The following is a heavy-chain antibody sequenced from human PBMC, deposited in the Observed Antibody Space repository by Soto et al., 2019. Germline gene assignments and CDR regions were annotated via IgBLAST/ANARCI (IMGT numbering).Heavy chain of an antibody. V-gene: IGHV4-59*01. D-gene: IGHD5-12*01. CDR2: IYYSGST. CDR3: ARDSGFDYRFDY. Sequence: SETLSLTCTVSGGSISAYYWSWIRQPPGKGLEWIGYIYYSGSTSYNPSLKSRATISLDTSKNQFSLKLSSVTAADTAVYYCARDSGFDYRFDYWGQGTLVTVSS. J-gene: IGHJ4*02. CDR1: GGSISAYY.